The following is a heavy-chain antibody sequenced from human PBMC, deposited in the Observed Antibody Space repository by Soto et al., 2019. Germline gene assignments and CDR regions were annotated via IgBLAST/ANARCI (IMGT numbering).Heavy chain of an antibody. J-gene: IGHJ6*02. D-gene: IGHD2-8*01. CDR1: GFTFSSYG. Sequence: GGSLRLSCAAPGFTFSSYGMHWVRQAPGKGLEWVAVISYDGSNKYYADSVKGRFTISRDNSKNTLYLQMNSLRAEDTAVYYCAKDQLDIVLMVYADYYYGMDVWGQGTTVTVSS. V-gene: IGHV3-30*18. CDR3: AKDQLDIVLMVYADYYYGMDV. CDR2: ISYDGSNK.